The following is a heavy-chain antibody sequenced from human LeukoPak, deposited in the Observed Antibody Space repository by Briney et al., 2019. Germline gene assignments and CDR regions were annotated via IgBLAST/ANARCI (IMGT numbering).Heavy chain of an antibody. CDR1: GYMFTTYG. Sequence: ASVTVSCKASGYMFTTYGITWVRQAPGQGPEGMGWISAYDGNTKSAPKFQDRVTMTTDTSTNIAYLELRSLRSDDTAVYYCARDGYGSGKGYFDYWGQGTLVTVSS. J-gene: IGHJ4*02. CDR2: ISAYDGNT. V-gene: IGHV1-18*01. D-gene: IGHD3-10*01. CDR3: ARDGYGSGKGYFDY.